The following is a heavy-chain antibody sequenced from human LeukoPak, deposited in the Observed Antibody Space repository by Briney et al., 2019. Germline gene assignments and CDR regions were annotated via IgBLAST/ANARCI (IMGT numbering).Heavy chain of an antibody. CDR2: IIPIFGTA. J-gene: IGHJ4*02. D-gene: IGHD3-22*01. V-gene: IGHV1-69*13. CDR3: ARTKKNYYDSSGYYSLDY. CDR1: GGTFSSYA. Sequence: SVTVSCKASGGTFSSYAISWVRQAPGQGLEWMGGIIPIFGTANYAQKFQGRVTITADESTSTAYMELSSLRSEDTAVYYCARTKKNYYDSSGYYSLDYWGEGTLVTVSS.